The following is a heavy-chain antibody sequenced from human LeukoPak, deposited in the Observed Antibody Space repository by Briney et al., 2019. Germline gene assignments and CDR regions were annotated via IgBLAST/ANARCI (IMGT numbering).Heavy chain of an antibody. D-gene: IGHD4-11*01. CDR2: ISGSGGST. J-gene: IGHJ4*02. V-gene: IGHV3-23*01. Sequence: GGSLRLSCAASGFTFSDYYMSWIRQAPGKGLEWVSAISGSGGSTYYADSVKGRFTISRDNSKNTLYLQMNSLRAEDTAVYYCAKGLGDYSNYFDYWGQGTLVTVSS. CDR1: GFTFSDYY. CDR3: AKGLGDYSNYFDY.